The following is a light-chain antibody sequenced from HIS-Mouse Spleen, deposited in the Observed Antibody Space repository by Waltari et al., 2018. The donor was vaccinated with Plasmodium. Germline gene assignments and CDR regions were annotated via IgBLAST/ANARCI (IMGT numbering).Light chain of an antibody. V-gene: IGLV3-25*03. Sequence: SYDLTQPPSVSVSPGHTARITCSGDALPKQYAYWYQQKPGQAPVLVIYKDSERPSGIPERFSGSSSGTTVTLTISGVQAEDEADYYCQSADSSGTPNWVFGGGTKLTVL. CDR1: ALPKQY. J-gene: IGLJ3*02. CDR3: QSADSSGTPNWV. CDR2: KDS.